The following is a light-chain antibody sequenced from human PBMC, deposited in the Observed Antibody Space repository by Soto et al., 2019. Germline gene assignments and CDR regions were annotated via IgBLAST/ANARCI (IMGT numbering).Light chain of an antibody. J-gene: IGLJ1*01. V-gene: IGLV2-14*01. Sequence: QSALTQPASVSGSPGQSITIFCTGTNSDVGGYNYVSWYHQHPGKAPKLIIYGVTNRPSGVSDRFSGSKSGYTASLTISGLRAEDEADYYCCSYAGSSSYVFGTGTKGTVL. CDR2: GVT. CDR3: CSYAGSSSYV. CDR1: NSDVGGYNY.